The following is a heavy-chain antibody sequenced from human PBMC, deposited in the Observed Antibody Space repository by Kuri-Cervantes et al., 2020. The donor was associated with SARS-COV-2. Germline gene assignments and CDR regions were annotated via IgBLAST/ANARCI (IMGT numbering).Heavy chain of an antibody. CDR3: ARLLKGSSWFDY. CDR1: GDSVSNDDYY. D-gene: IGHD6-13*01. Sequence: SETLSLTCTVSGDSVSNDDYYWNWIRQPPGKGLEWIGYIYFTGSTYYNPSLKSRVTISVDTSKNQFSLKLSSVTAADTAVYYCARLLKGSSWFDYWGQGTLVTVSS. V-gene: IGHV4-30-4*08. CDR2: IYFTGST. J-gene: IGHJ4*02.